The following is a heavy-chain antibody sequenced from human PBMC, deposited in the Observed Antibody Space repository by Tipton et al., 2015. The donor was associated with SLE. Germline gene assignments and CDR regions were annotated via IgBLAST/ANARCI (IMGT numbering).Heavy chain of an antibody. Sequence: TLSLTCAVSGYSITSGDYWGWIRQPPGKGLGWVGSLYHRGSTYYNSSLKSRVTISTDTSKNEIYLKLTSVTAADTAVYFCARDPYDSTWRNGWFDPWGQGTLVTVSS. CDR1: GYSITSGDY. J-gene: IGHJ5*02. CDR3: ARDPYDSTWRNGWFDP. V-gene: IGHV4-38-2*02. CDR2: LYHRGST. D-gene: IGHD6-13*01.